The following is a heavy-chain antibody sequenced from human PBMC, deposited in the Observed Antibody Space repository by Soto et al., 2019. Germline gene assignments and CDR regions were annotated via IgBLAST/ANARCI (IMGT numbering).Heavy chain of an antibody. CDR2: ISSNGDST. CDR3: VHPRSTVQIPPT. D-gene: IGHD4-17*01. CDR1: GFTFSMFS. J-gene: IGHJ5*02. V-gene: IGHV3-64D*06. Sequence: PGGSLRLSCSASGFTFSMFSIHWVRQAPGKGLEYVSGISSNGDSTYYADSVKGRFTISRDNSKNTLYPQMSSLRAVDTAVYYCVHPRSTVQIPPTWGQGTLVTVSS.